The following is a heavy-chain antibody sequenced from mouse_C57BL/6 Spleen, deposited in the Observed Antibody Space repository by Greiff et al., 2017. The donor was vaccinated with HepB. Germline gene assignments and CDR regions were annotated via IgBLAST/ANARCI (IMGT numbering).Heavy chain of an antibody. Sequence: ESGPGLVKPSQSLSLTRSVTGYSITSGYYWNWIRQFPGNKLEWMGYISYDGSNNYNPSLKNRISITRDTSKNQFFLKLNSVTTEDTATYYCARAYDGDAYWGQGTLVTVSA. CDR2: ISYDGSN. CDR1: GYSITSGYY. D-gene: IGHD2-3*01. J-gene: IGHJ3*01. V-gene: IGHV3-6*01. CDR3: ARAYDGDAY.